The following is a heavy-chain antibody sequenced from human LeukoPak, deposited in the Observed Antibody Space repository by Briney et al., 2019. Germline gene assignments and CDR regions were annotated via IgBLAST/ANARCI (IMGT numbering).Heavy chain of an antibody. CDR2: IYWDDDK. CDR3: AHSQDRLLWFGQSRPNYFDY. CDR1: GFALSTSGVG. J-gene: IGHJ4*02. Sequence: SGPTLVNPTQTLTLTCTCSGFALSTSGVGVGWIRQPPGKALEWLALIYWDDDKRYSPSLKSRLTITKDTSKNQVVLTMTNMDPVDTATYYFAHSQDRLLWFGQSRPNYFDYWGQGTLVTVSS. D-gene: IGHD3-10*01. V-gene: IGHV2-5*02.